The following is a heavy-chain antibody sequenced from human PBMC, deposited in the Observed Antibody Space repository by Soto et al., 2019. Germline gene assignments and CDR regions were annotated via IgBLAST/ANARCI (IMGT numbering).Heavy chain of an antibody. CDR1: GGSISSTNC. CDR3: VNLPPRIELAGLPIPT. V-gene: IGHV4-4*02. Sequence: QVQLRESGPGPVKPSGTLSLTCTVSGGSISSTNCWTWVRQSPGKGLEGIGEIYHTRSTTYNPSFSALVSISVDMSNNTFNVQLSLVPPADTAMYYGVNLPPRIELAGLPIPTWGQGTGVTVPA. D-gene: IGHD2-8*02. CDR2: IYHTRST. J-gene: IGHJ5*02.